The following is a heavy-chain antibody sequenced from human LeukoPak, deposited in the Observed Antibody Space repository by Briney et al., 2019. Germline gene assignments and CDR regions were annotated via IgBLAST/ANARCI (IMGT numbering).Heavy chain of an antibody. Sequence: GDSLRLSCAASGFTFTKYWMTWVRQAPGKGLEWVGNIKQDGSDKNYMDSVKGRFTISRDNTKNSVYLQMSSLRAEDTAVYYCERGVLGPDYWGQGTLVTVSS. CDR1: GFTFTKYW. D-gene: IGHD1-26*01. CDR2: IKQDGSDK. V-gene: IGHV3-7*01. J-gene: IGHJ4*02. CDR3: ERGVLGPDY.